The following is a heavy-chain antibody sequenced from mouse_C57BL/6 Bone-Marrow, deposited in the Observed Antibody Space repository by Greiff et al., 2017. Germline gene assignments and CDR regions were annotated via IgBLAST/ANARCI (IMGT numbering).Heavy chain of an antibody. V-gene: IGHV14-4*01. J-gene: IGHJ3*01. CDR2: IDPENGDT. CDR1: GFNIQDDY. Sequence: VQLKESGAELVRPGASVTLSCIASGFNIQDDYMHWVKQRPEQGLEWIGWIDPENGDTEYASKFQGKATITVDTSSNTAYLQLSSLTSEDTAVYYGTRIAYWGQGTLVTVSA. CDR3: TRIAY.